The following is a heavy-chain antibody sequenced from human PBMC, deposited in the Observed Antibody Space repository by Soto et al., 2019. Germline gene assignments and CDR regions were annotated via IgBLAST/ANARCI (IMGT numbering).Heavy chain of an antibody. D-gene: IGHD2-15*01. Sequence: SETLSLTCTVSGGSISSGGYYWSWIRQHPGKGLEWIGYIYYSGSTYYNPSLKGRVTISVDTSKNQFSLKLSSVTAADTAVYYCARDRECSGGTCYNYFDHWGQGTLVTVSS. CDR2: IYYSGST. CDR3: ARDRECSGGTCYNYFDH. J-gene: IGHJ4*02. V-gene: IGHV4-31*03. CDR1: GGSISSGGYY.